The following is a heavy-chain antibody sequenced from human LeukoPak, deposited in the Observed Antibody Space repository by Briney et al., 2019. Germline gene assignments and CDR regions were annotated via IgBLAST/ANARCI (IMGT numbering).Heavy chain of an antibody. Sequence: GGSLRLSCAASGFTFSDYYMSWIRQAPGEGLEWVSYISSSGSTIYYADSVKGRFTISRDNAKNSLYLQMNSLRAEDTAVYYCASPRRIAARNYYYYGMDVWGQGTTVTVSS. CDR2: ISSSGSTI. CDR1: GFTFSDYY. D-gene: IGHD6-6*01. CDR3: ASPRRIAARNYYYYGMDV. V-gene: IGHV3-11*01. J-gene: IGHJ6*02.